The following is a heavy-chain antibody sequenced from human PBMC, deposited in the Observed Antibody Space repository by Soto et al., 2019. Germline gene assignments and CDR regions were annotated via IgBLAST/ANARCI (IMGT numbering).Heavy chain of an antibody. D-gene: IGHD3-16*01. V-gene: IGHV4-59*01. CDR2: IYYSGST. J-gene: IGHJ4*02. CDR1: GGSISSYY. Sequence: QVQLQESGPGLVKPSETLSLTCTVSGGSISSYYWSWIRQPPGKGLEWIGYIYYSGSTNYNPSLKSRVTISVDTSKNQFSLKLSSVTAADTAVYYCARKPFGQAEDYWGQGTLVTVSS. CDR3: ARKPFGQAEDY.